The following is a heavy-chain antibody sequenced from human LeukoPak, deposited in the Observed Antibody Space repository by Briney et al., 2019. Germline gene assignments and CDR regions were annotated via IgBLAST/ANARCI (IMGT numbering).Heavy chain of an antibody. CDR3: AKAPVTTCRGAYCYPFDY. J-gene: IGHJ4*02. V-gene: IGHV3-23*01. Sequence: GGSLRLSCAASGFSFTSYSMNWVRQAPGKGLEWVSAISDSGNTYHADSVKGRFTISRDSSKNTMFLQMNRLRPEDAAVYYCAKAPVTTCRGAYCYPFDYWGQGTLVTVSS. D-gene: IGHD2-21*01. CDR1: GFSFTSYS. CDR2: ISDSGNT.